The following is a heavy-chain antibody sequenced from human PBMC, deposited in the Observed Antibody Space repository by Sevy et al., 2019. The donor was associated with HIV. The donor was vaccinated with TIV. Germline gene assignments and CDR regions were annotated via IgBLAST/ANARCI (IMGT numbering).Heavy chain of an antibody. J-gene: IGHJ6*02. Sequence: GGSLRLSCAGSGFTFSSYWMHWVRQAPGKGLVWVSRISGDVSSTTYADSVKGRFTISRDNAKNTLFLQMNSLRAEDSAVYFCARDPDSGGYSKMDVWSQGTPVTVSS. V-gene: IGHV3-74*01. D-gene: IGHD3-22*01. CDR1: GFTFSSYW. CDR2: ISGDVSST. CDR3: ARDPDSGGYSKMDV.